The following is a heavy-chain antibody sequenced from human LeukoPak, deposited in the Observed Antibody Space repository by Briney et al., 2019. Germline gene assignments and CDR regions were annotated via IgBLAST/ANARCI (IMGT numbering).Heavy chain of an antibody. D-gene: IGHD1-14*01. CDR2: ISTHGGNT. J-gene: IGHJ4*02. CDR1: GFTFCTYA. V-gene: IGHV3-64*01. Sequence: GGSLRLSCAASGFTFCTYAMHWVRQAPGKGLECVSAISTHGGNTHYANSVKGRFTISRDNSKNTLYLQMGSLRPEDMAVYYCAMEGCLPNNRNYVDYWGQGTLVTVSS. CDR3: AMEGCLPNNRNYVDY.